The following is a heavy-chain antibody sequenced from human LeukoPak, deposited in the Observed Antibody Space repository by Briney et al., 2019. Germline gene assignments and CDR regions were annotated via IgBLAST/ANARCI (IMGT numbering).Heavy chain of an antibody. D-gene: IGHD3-10*01. CDR1: GFPFSGDW. J-gene: IGHJ5*02. CDR2: IKGDVRGK. CDR3: ARGESDP. V-gene: IGHV3-7*03. Sequence: GGSLRLSCAASGFPFSGDWMTWVRQAPGKGLQWVASIKGDVRGKYYVDSVKGRFTVSRDNAKKSLYLQMDSLRVEDMGMYYCARGESDPWGQGTLVTVSS.